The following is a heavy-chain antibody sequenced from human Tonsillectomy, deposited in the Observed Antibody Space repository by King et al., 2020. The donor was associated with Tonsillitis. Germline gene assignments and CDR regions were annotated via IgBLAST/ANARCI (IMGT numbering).Heavy chain of an antibody. CDR3: ARERPEGRIAAAGAFFDY. D-gene: IGHD6-13*01. Sequence: VQLVESGAEVKKPGASVKVSCTASGYTFTGYYMHWVRQAPGQGLEWMGWINPNSGGTNYAQKFQGRVTMTRDTSISTAYMELSRLRSDDTAVYYCARERPEGRIAAAGAFFDYWGQGTLVTVSS. V-gene: IGHV1-2*02. CDR2: INPNSGGT. J-gene: IGHJ4*02. CDR1: GYTFTGYY.